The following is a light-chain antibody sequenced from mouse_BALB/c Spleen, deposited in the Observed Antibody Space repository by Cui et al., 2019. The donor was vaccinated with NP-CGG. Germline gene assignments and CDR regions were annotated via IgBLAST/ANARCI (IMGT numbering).Light chain of an antibody. V-gene: IGLV1*01. CDR2: GTH. J-gene: IGLJ1*01. Sequence: QAVVTQESSLTPSPGETVTTTCRSSTGAVTTKNYANWVQEKPDHLFTGLIGGTHNRAPGVPARFSGSLIGDKAALTITGAQTEDEAIYFCALWYSNHWVFGGGTKLTVL. CDR1: TGAVTTKNY. CDR3: ALWYSNHWV.